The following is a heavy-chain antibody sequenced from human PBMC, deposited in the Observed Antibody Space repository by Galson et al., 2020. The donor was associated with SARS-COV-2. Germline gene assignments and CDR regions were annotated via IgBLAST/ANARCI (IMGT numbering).Heavy chain of an antibody. CDR2: TYYRSQWST. Sequence: SQTLSLTCAISGDSVSSNSAAWNWNRQSPSRGLEWLGRTYYRSQWSTDYAVSVKSRITINPDTSKNQFALQLNSVTPEDTAIYYCAGRVAGAGSLHIWCQGTMVIVSS. V-gene: IGHV6-1*01. CDR1: GDSVSSNSAA. J-gene: IGHJ3*02. D-gene: IGHD6-13*01. CDR3: AGRVAGAGSLHI.